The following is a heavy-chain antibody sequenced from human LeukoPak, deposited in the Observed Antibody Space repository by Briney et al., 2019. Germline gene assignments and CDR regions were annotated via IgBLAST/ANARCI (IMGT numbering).Heavy chain of an antibody. CDR1: GGTFSSYA. CDR3: ATYYDVGYFDY. J-gene: IGHJ4*02. V-gene: IGHV1-69*04. Sequence: SVKVSCKASGGTFSSYAISWVRQAPGQGLEWMGRIIPILGIANYAQKFQGRVTITADKSTSTAYMELSSLRSEDTAVYYCATYYDVGYFDYWGQGTLATVSS. CDR2: IIPILGIA. D-gene: IGHD2/OR15-2a*01.